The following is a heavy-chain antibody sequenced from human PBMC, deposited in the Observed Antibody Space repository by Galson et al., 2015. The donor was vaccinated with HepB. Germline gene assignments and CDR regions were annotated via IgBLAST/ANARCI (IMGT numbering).Heavy chain of an antibody. J-gene: IGHJ5*01. CDR1: GFTFFSTNA. Sequence: SLRLSCAASGFTFFSTNAMNWVRQAPGKGPEWISYISSSGTTIHYADSVKGRFTISRDNAKNSLFLQMNSLRVEDTGIYYCAREHRGSSTLWFDPWGQGTLVTVSS. V-gene: IGHV3-48*03. CDR2: ISSSGTTI. D-gene: IGHD6-6*01. CDR3: AREHRGSSTLWFDP.